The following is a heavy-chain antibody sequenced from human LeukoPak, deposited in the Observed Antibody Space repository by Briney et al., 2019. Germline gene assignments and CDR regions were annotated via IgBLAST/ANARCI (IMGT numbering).Heavy chain of an antibody. Sequence: ASVKVSCKASGYTFTGYYMHWVRQAPGQGLEWMGWIRPNSVGTNYAQKFQGRVTMTRDTSISTAYMELSRLRSDDTAVYYCARGNPHDAFDIWGQGTMVTVSS. CDR1: GYTFTGYY. CDR3: ARGNPHDAFDI. CDR2: IRPNSVGT. V-gene: IGHV1-2*02. D-gene: IGHD1-14*01. J-gene: IGHJ3*02.